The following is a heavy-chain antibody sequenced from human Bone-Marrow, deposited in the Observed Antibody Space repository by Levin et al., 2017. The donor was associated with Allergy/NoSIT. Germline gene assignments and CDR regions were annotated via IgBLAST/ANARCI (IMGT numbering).Heavy chain of an antibody. V-gene: IGHV4-61*01. D-gene: IGHD6-25*01. J-gene: IGHJ6*02. CDR3: AGNLIMYCSGGNCYALDV. Sequence: PSETLSLTCVVSGGSVSSDNYYWSWLRQSPGKRLEWIGYVYYNGSTHYNPSLKSRVIMSVDTSKNQVSLTLSSLTAADTAVYYCAGNLIMYCSGGNCYALDVWGQGTTVIVSS. CDR2: VYYNGST. CDR1: GGSVSSDNYY.